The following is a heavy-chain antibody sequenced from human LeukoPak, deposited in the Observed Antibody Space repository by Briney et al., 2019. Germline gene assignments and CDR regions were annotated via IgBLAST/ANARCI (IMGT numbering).Heavy chain of an antibody. Sequence: GGSLRLSCAASGFTFSSYGMHWVRQAPGKGLEWVAVIWYDGSNKYYADSVKGRFTISRDNSKNTLYLQMNSLRAEDTAVYYCAKDQGSGWPADYWGQGTLVTVSS. CDR1: GFTFSSYG. CDR2: IWYDGSNK. J-gene: IGHJ4*02. CDR3: AKDQGSGWPADY. D-gene: IGHD6-19*01. V-gene: IGHV3-30*02.